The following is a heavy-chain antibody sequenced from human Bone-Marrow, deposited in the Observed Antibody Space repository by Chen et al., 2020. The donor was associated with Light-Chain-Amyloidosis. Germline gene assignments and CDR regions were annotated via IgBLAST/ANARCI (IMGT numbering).Heavy chain of an antibody. D-gene: IGHD2-2*03. CDR3: RRMPAGHRSRWFEDWFGP. V-gene: IGHV6-1*01. CDR1: GDSVSSNSAA. Sequence: QVQLQQSGPGLVKPSQTLSLTCAISGDSVSSNSAAWNWIRQSPSRGLEWLGRTYYSSLWYVAHAMSVKGLIIGNPDAPTNHRFRPRKCEPPVGIAVYCCRRMPAGHRSRWFEDWFGPRGQGSLATVSS. CDR2: TYYSSLWYV. J-gene: IGHJ5*02.